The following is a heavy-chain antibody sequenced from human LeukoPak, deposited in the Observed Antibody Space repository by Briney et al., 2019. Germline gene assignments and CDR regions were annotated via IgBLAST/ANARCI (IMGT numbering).Heavy chain of an antibody. CDR1: GFTFSSYA. Sequence: GGSLRLSCAASGFTFSSYAMSWVRQAPGKGLEWVSAISADASSTYYADSVKGPITISRDNSKNTLFLQMNSLRAEDTAVYYCARDQEGFDYWGQGTLVTVSS. CDR3: ARDQEGFDY. CDR2: ISADASST. J-gene: IGHJ4*02. V-gene: IGHV3-23*01.